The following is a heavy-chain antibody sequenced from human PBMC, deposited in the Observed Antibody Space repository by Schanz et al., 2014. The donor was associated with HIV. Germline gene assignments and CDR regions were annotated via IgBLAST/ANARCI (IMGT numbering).Heavy chain of an antibody. CDR3: ARPYCSSTGCYHYYGMDV. D-gene: IGHD2-2*01. CDR2: ISAYNGNT. Sequence: QVQLVQSGVEVKRPGASVKVSCKASGYSFSSHYLSWVRQAPGQGLEWMGWISAYNGNTNYAQKLQGRVTMTTDTSTNTAYMELRSLTSDDTAVYYCARPYCSSTGCYHYYGMDVWGQGTTVTVSS. V-gene: IGHV1-18*01. J-gene: IGHJ6*02. CDR1: GYSFSSHY.